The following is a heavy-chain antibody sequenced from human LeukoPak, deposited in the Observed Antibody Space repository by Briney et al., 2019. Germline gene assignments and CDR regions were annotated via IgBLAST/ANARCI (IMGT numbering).Heavy chain of an antibody. Sequence: SQTPSLTCTVSGGSISSGSYYWSWIRQPAGKGLEWIGRIYTSGSTNYNPSLKSRVTISVDTSKNQFSLKLSSVTAADTAVYYCARSHWGYCSSTSCYNYYFDYWGQGTLVTVPS. CDR3: ARSHWGYCSSTSCYNYYFDY. CDR1: GGSISSGSYY. V-gene: IGHV4-61*02. CDR2: IYTSGST. J-gene: IGHJ4*02. D-gene: IGHD2-2*01.